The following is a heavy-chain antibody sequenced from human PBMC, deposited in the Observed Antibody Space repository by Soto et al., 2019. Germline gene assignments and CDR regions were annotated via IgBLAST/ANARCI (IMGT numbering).Heavy chain of an antibody. CDR2: ISWNSGSI. Sequence: EVQLVESGGGLVQPGRSLRLSCAASGFTFDDYVMHWVRQAPGKGLEWVSGISWNSGSIGYADSVKGRFTISRDNAKNSLYLQMNSLRAEDTALYYCAKSSGWFQFDYWGQGTLVTVSS. D-gene: IGHD6-19*01. V-gene: IGHV3-9*01. J-gene: IGHJ4*02. CDR1: GFTFDDYV. CDR3: AKSSGWFQFDY.